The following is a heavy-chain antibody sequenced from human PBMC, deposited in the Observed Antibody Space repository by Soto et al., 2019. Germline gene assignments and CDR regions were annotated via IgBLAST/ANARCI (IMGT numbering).Heavy chain of an antibody. V-gene: IGHV3-48*03. Sequence: EVQLVESGGGLVQPGGSLRLSCAASGFTFSSYEMNWVRQAPGKGLEWVSYISSSGSTIYYADSVKGRFTISRDNAKNSLYLQMNSLRAEDTAVYYCSRESYSSLYCYGMDVWGQGTTVTVSS. CDR1: GFTFSSYE. J-gene: IGHJ6*02. CDR3: SRESYSSLYCYGMDV. CDR2: ISSSGSTI. D-gene: IGHD6-13*01.